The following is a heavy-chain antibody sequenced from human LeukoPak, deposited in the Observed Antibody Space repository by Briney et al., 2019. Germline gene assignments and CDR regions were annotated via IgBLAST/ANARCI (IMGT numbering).Heavy chain of an antibody. D-gene: IGHD3-16*02. CDR3: ARARRGVWGSYRQLYYFDY. CDR2: INHSGST. Sequence: SETLSLTCAVHGGSFSAYYGSWIRHSPEKGLEWMGEINHSGSTNYNPSPKSRVTISVDTSKNHFSLKLSSVTAADTAVYYCARARRGVWGSYRQLYYFDYWGQGTLVTVSS. V-gene: IGHV4-34*01. J-gene: IGHJ4*02. CDR1: GGSFSAYY.